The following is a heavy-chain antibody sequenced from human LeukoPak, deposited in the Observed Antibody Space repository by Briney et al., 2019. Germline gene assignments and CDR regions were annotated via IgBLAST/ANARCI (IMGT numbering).Heavy chain of an antibody. CDR3: ARFINYYDSSGYYPGYYHYGMDV. D-gene: IGHD3-22*01. CDR2: IYYSGST. Sequence: SETLSLTCTVSGGSVSSGSYYWSWIRQPPGKGLEWIGHIYYSGSTNNNPSLKSRVTISVDTSKNQFSLKLSSVTAADTAVYYCARFINYYDSSGYYPGYYHYGMDVWGQGTTVTVSS. V-gene: IGHV4-61*01. J-gene: IGHJ6*02. CDR1: GGSVSSGSYY.